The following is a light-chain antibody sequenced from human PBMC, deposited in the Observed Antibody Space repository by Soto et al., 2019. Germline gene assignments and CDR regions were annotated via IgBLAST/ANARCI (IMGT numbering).Light chain of an antibody. Sequence: QSALTQPPSVSGAPGQRVTISCTGSSSNIGAGYDVHWYQQLPGTAPKLLTYGNSNRPSGVPDRFSGSKSGTSASLAITGLQAEDEADYYCQSYESSLSGFYVFGTGTKVTVL. J-gene: IGLJ1*01. CDR1: SSNIGAGYD. CDR2: GNS. V-gene: IGLV1-40*01. CDR3: QSYESSLSGFYV.